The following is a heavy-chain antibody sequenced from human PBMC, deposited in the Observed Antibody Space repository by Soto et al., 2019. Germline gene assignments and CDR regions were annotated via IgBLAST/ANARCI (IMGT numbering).Heavy chain of an antibody. CDR1: GYTFTSYA. CDR3: ATAPILEWLLLVY. J-gene: IGHJ4*02. CDR2: INAGDGNT. Sequence: ASVKLSCKASGYTFTSYAMHWVRQAPGQRLEWMGGINAGDGNTKYSQKFQGRVTMTEDTSTDTAYMELSSLRSEDTAVYYCATAPILEWLLLVYWGQGTLVTVSS. D-gene: IGHD3-3*01. V-gene: IGHV1-3*01.